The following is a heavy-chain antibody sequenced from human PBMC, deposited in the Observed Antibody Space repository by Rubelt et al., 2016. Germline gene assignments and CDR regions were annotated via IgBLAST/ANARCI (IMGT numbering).Heavy chain of an antibody. J-gene: IGHJ5*02. D-gene: IGHD3-22*01. Sequence: SLRLSCAASGFTFSNAWMSWVRQAPGKGLEWVGRIISKTDGGTTDYAAPVKGRFTISRDDSKNTLYLQMNSLKTEDTAVCYCTTDRYYYDSSGFPWFDPWGQGTLVTVSS. CDR3: TTDRYYYDSSGFPWFDP. CDR1: GFTFSNAW. CDR2: IISKTDGGTT. V-gene: IGHV3-15*01.